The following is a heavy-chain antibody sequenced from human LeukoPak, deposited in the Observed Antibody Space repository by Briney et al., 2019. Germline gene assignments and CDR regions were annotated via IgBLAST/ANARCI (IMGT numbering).Heavy chain of an antibody. J-gene: IGHJ4*02. V-gene: IGHV3-30*02. Sequence: VGSLRLSCAASGFTFSSYGMHWVRQAPGKGLEWVAFIRYDGSNKYYADSVKGRFTISRDNSKSTLYLQMNSLRAEDTAVYYCAKAQGYYDRSGYYFSFDYWGQGTLVTVSS. D-gene: IGHD3-22*01. CDR1: GFTFSSYG. CDR2: IRYDGSNK. CDR3: AKAQGYYDRSGYYFSFDY.